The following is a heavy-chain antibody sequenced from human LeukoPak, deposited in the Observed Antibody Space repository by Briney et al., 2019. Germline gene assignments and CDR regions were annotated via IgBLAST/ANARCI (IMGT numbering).Heavy chain of an antibody. CDR2: INHSGST. V-gene: IGHV4-34*01. J-gene: IGHJ6*03. CDR1: GGSFSGYY. CDR3: ARRSTYYYGSGSYGHYYYYYMDV. Sequence: PSETLSLTRAVYGGSFSGYYWSWIRQPPGKGLEWIGEINHSGSTNYNPSLKSRVTISVDTSKNQFSLKLSSVTAADTAVYYCARRSTYYYGSGSYGHYYYYYMDVWGKGTTVTVSS. D-gene: IGHD3-10*01.